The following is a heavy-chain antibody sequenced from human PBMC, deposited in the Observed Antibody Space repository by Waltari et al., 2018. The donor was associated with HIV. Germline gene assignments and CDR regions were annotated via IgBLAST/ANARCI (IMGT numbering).Heavy chain of an antibody. CDR2: MNEDGNRI. Sequence: EVQLEESGGASVKPGGSLRLSCAASGFSISRYWMHWVRQTPGKGLVWVSRMNEDGNRIDYAGSVRGRFTISRDSAKNTLFLQMNSLRDEDTAMYYCIRDMFGEYDYWGQGALVTVSS. CDR3: IRDMFGEYDY. J-gene: IGHJ4*02. CDR1: GFSISRYW. V-gene: IGHV3-74*01. D-gene: IGHD3-10*02.